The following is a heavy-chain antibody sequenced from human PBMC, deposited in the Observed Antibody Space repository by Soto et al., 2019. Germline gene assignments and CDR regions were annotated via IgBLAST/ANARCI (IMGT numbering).Heavy chain of an antibody. CDR2: IYYSGST. J-gene: IGHJ4*02. D-gene: IGHD1-26*01. V-gene: IGHV4-30-4*01. Sequence: QVQLQESGPGLVKPSQNLSLTCTVSGGSISSGDYYWSWIRQPPGKGLEWIGYIYYSGSTYYNPSLKSRVTISVDTSKNPFALKLSSVTAADTAVYYCAREGGIVGATTVDYWGQGNLVTVSS. CDR3: AREGGIVGATTVDY. CDR1: GGSISSGDYY.